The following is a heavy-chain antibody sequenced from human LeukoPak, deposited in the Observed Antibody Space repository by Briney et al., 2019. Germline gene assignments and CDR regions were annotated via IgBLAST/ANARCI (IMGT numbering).Heavy chain of an antibody. D-gene: IGHD5-12*01. V-gene: IGHV3-74*01. CDR2: FTTDGNT. CDR3: AKDPASYEYYFDY. Sequence: GGSLRLSCAASGFTFSRYWMHWVRHAPGKGPVWVPRFTTDGNTNYADSVKGRFTISRDNAKNTLDLQMNSLRAEDTAVYYCAKDPASYEYYFDYWGQGTLVTVSS. CDR1: GFTFSRYW. J-gene: IGHJ4*02.